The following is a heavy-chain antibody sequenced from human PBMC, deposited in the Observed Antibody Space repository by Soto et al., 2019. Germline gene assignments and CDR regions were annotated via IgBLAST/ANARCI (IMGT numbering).Heavy chain of an antibody. Sequence: EVQLVESGGGLVQPGRSLRLSCAASGFTFDDSAMHWVRQAPGKGLEWISGISWNSGTIGYADSVKGRFTISRDNAKNCLYLQMNSLRADDTALYFCAKAPLYSGYGWFHYWGQGTLVTVSS. D-gene: IGHD5-12*01. J-gene: IGHJ4*02. CDR3: AKAPLYSGYGWFHY. CDR2: ISWNSGTI. CDR1: GFTFDDSA. V-gene: IGHV3-9*01.